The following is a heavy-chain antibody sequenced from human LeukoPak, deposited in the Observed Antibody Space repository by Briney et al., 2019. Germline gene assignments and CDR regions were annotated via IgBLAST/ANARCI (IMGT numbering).Heavy chain of an antibody. D-gene: IGHD6-6*01. CDR1: GYTFTGYY. CDR2: INSKRGDT. V-gene: IGHV1-2*02. J-gene: IGHJ4*02. Sequence: GASVTVSCKASGYTFTGYYMHWVRQAPGQGLEWMGWINSKRGDTNYAEKFQGRVTMTRDTSISTAYMDLRRLRSDDTAVYYCARDYSSSSGYFDYWGQGTLVTVSS. CDR3: ARDYSSSSGYFDY.